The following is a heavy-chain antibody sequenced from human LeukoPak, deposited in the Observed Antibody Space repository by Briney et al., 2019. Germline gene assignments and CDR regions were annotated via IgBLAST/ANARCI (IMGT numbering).Heavy chain of an antibody. CDR3: ARIQYGGPGDDALDI. CDR2: ISSSSSYT. V-gene: IGHV3-11*03. J-gene: IGHJ3*02. Sequence: GGSLRLSCAASGFTFSDYYMSWIRQAPGKGLEWVSYISSSSSYTNYADSVKGRFTISRDNAKNSLYLQMNSLRAEDTAVYYCARIQYGGPGDDALDIWGQGTMVTVSS. D-gene: IGHD4-23*01. CDR1: GFTFSDYY.